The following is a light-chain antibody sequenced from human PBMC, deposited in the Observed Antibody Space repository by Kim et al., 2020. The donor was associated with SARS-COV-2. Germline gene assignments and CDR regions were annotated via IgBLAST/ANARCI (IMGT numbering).Light chain of an antibody. CDR2: GND. CDR1: TSNSGTNS. J-gene: IGLJ1*01. CDR3: AAWDDSLTGYV. V-gene: IGLV1-44*01. Sequence: GQRVSISCSGRTSNSGTNSVNWYQQLPGTAPKLLIYGNDRRPSGVPDRFSGSKSGTSASLAISGLQSEDEADYYCAAWDDSLTGYVFGTGTKVTVL.